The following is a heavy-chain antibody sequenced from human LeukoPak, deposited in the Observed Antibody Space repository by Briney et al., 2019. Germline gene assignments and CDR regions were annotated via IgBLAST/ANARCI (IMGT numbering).Heavy chain of an antibody. J-gene: IGHJ4*02. CDR3: ARAYYGSGSYWNY. Sequence: PSETLSLTCTVSGGSISTYYWSWIRQPPGKGLEWIGYIYYGGSTNYNPSLKSRVTISVDTSKNQFSLKLSSVTAADTAVYYCARAYYGSGSYWNYRGQGTLVTVSS. CDR2: IYYGGST. D-gene: IGHD3-10*01. V-gene: IGHV4-59*01. CDR1: GGSISTYY.